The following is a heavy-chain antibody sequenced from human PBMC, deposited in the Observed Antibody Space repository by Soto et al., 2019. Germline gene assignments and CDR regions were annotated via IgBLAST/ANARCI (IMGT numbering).Heavy chain of an antibody. V-gene: IGHV3-72*01. CDR1: GFTFSDHY. Sequence: EVQLVESGGGLVQPGGSLRLSCAASGFTFSDHYMDWVRQAPGKGLEWVGRTRNKANSYTTEYAASVKGRFTVSRDDSKSSLYLQMNSPNTEDTAVYYCVRAVHSTDPFDIWGQGTMVTVSS. CDR3: VRAVHSTDPFDI. J-gene: IGHJ3*02. CDR2: TRNKANSYTT. D-gene: IGHD2-2*01.